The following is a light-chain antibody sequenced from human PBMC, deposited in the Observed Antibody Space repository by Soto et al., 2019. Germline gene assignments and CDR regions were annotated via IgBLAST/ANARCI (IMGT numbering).Light chain of an antibody. CDR3: MQALQIRVE. CDR1: QSLLHSNGYNY. CDR2: LGS. V-gene: IGKV2-28*01. Sequence: DSVMTQFPLSLSVTPGEPASISCRSSQSLLHSNGYNYLDWYVQKPGQSPQLLIYLGSNRASGVPDRFSGSGSGTDCTLKISTVEAEDVGGYYCMQALQIRVEFGQGTKVELK. J-gene: IGKJ1*01.